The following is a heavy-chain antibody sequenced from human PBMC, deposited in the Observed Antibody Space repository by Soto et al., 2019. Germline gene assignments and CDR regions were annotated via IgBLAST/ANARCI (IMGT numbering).Heavy chain of an antibody. CDR1: GDSVSSNSAA. CDR2: TYYRSKWYN. D-gene: IGHD3-3*01. V-gene: IGHV6-1*01. Sequence: SQTLSLTCAISGDSVSSNSAAWNWIRQSPSRGLEWLGRTYYRSKWYNDYAVSVKSRITINPDTSKNQFSLQLNSVTPEDTAVYYCARVTDPFWSGYYHFDYWGQGTLVTVS. CDR3: ARVTDPFWSGYYHFDY. J-gene: IGHJ4*02.